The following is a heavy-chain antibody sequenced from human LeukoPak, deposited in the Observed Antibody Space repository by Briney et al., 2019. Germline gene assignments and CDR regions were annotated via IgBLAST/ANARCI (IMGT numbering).Heavy chain of an antibody. D-gene: IGHD3-10*01. J-gene: IGHJ4*02. CDR2: ISSNGGST. V-gene: IGHV3-64D*06. Sequence: PGGSLRLSCSASGFTFSRYAMHWVRQAPGKGLEYVSAISSNGGSTYYADSVKGRFTISRDNSKNTLYLQMSSLRAEDTAVYYCVKDGSGSYYTYYLDYWGQGTLVTVPS. CDR3: VKDGSGSYYTYYLDY. CDR1: GFTFSRYA.